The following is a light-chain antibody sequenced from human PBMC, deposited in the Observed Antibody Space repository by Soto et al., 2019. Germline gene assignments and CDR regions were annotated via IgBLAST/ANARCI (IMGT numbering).Light chain of an antibody. CDR3: QQYGDYNSPRYS. CDR1: QSVSSNY. CDR2: ATS. Sequence: EIVLTQSPGTLSLSPGDRVTVSCRASQSVSSNYLAWYQQKPGQAPRLLIYATSSRATGIPDRFSGSGSGTDFTLPISRLEPEDLAMYYCQQYGDYNSPRYSFGQGTRLEI. V-gene: IGKV3-20*01. J-gene: IGKJ2*03.